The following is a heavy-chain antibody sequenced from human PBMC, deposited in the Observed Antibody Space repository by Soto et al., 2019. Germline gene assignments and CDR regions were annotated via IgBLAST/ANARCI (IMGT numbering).Heavy chain of an antibody. Sequence: QVQLVESGGGVVQPGRSLRLSCAASGFTFSSYGMHWVRQAPGKGLEWVAVIWYDGSNKYYADSVKGRFTISRDNSKNTLDLQMNSLRAEDTAVYYCARKGTTVTYYYYYYMDVWGKGTTVTVSS. V-gene: IGHV3-33*01. CDR1: GFTFSSYG. D-gene: IGHD4-4*01. CDR3: ARKGTTVTYYYYYYMDV. CDR2: IWYDGSNK. J-gene: IGHJ6*03.